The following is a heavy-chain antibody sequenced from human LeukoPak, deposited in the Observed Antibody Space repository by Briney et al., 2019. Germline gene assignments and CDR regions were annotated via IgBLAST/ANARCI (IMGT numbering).Heavy chain of an antibody. CDR2: INPNRGGT. CDR1: GYTFTGYY. V-gene: IGHV1-2*02. CDR3: ARDEGHTLPDDAFDI. J-gene: IGHJ3*02. Sequence: ASVKVSCKASGYTFTGYYMHWVRQAPGQGLEWMGWINPNRGGTNYAQKFQGRVTMTRDTSISTAYMELSRLRSDDTAVYYCARDEGHTLPDDAFDIWGQGTMVTVSS.